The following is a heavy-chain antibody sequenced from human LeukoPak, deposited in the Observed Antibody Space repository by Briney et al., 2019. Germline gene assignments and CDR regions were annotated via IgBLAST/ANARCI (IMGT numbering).Heavy chain of an antibody. Sequence: ASVKVSCKASGYTFTSYYMHWVRQAPGQGLEWMGIINPSGGSTSYAQKFQGRVTMTRDTSTSTVYMELSSLRSEDTAVYYCARDLGYCTNGVCHTRFDYWGQGTLVAVSS. CDR3: ARDLGYCTNGVCHTRFDY. D-gene: IGHD2-8*01. CDR1: GYTFTSYY. J-gene: IGHJ4*02. V-gene: IGHV1-46*01. CDR2: INPSGGST.